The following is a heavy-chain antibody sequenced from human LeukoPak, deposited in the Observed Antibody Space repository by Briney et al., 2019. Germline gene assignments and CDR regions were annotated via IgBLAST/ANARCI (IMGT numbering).Heavy chain of an antibody. Sequence: SETLSLTCTVSGGSISSSIYYWGWLRQPPGKGLEGIGTIYYSGNTFYSPSLRSRVTISKNTSKNQFSLKLSSVTAADTALYYCARHPSFDWFGPWGQGTLVTVSS. J-gene: IGHJ5*02. CDR1: GGSISSSIYY. D-gene: IGHD3-3*01. CDR3: ARHPSFDWFGP. CDR2: IYYSGNT. V-gene: IGHV4-39*01.